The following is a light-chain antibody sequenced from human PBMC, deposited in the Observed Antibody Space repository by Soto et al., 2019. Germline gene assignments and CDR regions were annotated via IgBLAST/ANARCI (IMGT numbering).Light chain of an antibody. CDR1: QSVSNNY. J-gene: IGKJ1*01. CDR3: QQYGISGT. CDR2: GAS. Sequence: IVFTQSPGTLSLSTGERATLSCRASQSVSNNYLAWYQQKPGQAPRLLIYGASNRATGIPDRFSGSGSGTDFTLTISRLEPEDFAVYYCQQYGISGTFGQGTKVDIK. V-gene: IGKV3-20*01.